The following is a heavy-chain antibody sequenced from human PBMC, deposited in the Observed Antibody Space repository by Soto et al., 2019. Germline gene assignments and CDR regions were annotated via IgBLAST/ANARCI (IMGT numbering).Heavy chain of an antibody. D-gene: IGHD3-10*01. CDR3: ARQGVWFGRLNWFDP. V-gene: IGHV4-39*01. CDR2: IYYSGST. Sequence: QLQLQESGPGLVKPSETLSLTCTVSGGSISSSSYYWGWIRQPPGKGLEWIGSIYYSGSTYYNPSLKSRVTISVDTSKNQFSLKLSSVTAADTAVYYCARQGVWFGRLNWFDPWGQGTLVTVSS. J-gene: IGHJ5*02. CDR1: GGSISSSSYY.